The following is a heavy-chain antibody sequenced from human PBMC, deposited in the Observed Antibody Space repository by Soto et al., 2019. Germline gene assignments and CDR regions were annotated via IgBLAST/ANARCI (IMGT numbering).Heavy chain of an antibody. V-gene: IGHV3-64*01. Sequence: PGGSLRLSCAASGFTLSGYAVGWVRQAPGKGLEYVSGISSNGVGTYYANSVQGRFTISRDNSKNTVYLQMGSLRPEDMAVYYCARRARTDFYYMDVWGKGTTVTVSS. CDR3: ARRARTDFYYMDV. D-gene: IGHD6-6*01. J-gene: IGHJ6*03. CDR1: GFTLSGYA. CDR2: ISSNGVGT.